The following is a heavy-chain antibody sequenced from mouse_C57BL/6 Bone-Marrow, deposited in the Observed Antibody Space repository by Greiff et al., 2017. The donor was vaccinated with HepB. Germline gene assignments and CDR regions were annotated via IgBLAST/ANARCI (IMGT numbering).Heavy chain of an antibody. V-gene: IGHV14-2*01. CDR3: ATVPIYYGYDEEGYYAMDY. Sequence: EVQLQQSGAELVKPGASVKLSCTASGFNIKDYYMHWVKQRTEQGLEWIGRIDPEDGETKYAPKFQGKATITAYTSSNTAYLQLSSLTSEDTAVYDCATVPIYYGYDEEGYYAMDYWGQGTSVTVSS. D-gene: IGHD2-2*01. CDR2: IDPEDGET. J-gene: IGHJ4*01. CDR1: GFNIKDYY.